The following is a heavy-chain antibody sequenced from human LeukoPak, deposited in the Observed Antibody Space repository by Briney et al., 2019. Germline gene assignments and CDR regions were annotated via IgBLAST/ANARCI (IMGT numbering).Heavy chain of an antibody. CDR2: IYHSGST. CDR1: GGSISSSNW. V-gene: IGHV4-4*02. Sequence: PSGTLSLTCAVSGGSISSSNWWSWVRQPPGKGLEWIGEIYHSGSTKYNPSLRSRVTISVDTSKKQFSLKLSSVTAADTAVYYCAAYSSIWYALVGWGQGILVTVSS. D-gene: IGHD6-13*01. CDR3: AAYSSIWYALVG. J-gene: IGHJ4*02.